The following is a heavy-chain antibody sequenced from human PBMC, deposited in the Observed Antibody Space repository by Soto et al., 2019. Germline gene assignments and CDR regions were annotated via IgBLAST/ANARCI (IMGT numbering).Heavy chain of an antibody. D-gene: IGHD3-3*01. V-gene: IGHV4-34*01. CDR2: INHSGST. Sequence: SETLSLTCAVYGGSFSGYYWSWIRQPPGKGLEWIGEINHSGSTNYNPSLKSRVTISVDTSKNQFSLKLSSVTAADTAVYYCARGNYDFWSGYYAHRYYYYYMDVWGKGTTVTVSS. J-gene: IGHJ6*03. CDR3: ARGNYDFWSGYYAHRYYYYYMDV. CDR1: GGSFSGYY.